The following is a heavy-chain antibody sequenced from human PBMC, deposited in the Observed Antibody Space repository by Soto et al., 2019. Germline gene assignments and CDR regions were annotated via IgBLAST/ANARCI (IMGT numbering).Heavy chain of an antibody. CDR1: GGSISNGCYY. J-gene: IGHJ4*01. D-gene: IGHD3-10*01. V-gene: IGHV4-31*03. CDR2: IHYSGST. Sequence: RSLTCTVSGGSISNGCYYWNWVRQHPGKGLEWIGYIHYSGSTWYNPSLESRVTISVDTSKDQFSLKLRSVTAADTAVYYCARVRGSGSYAAYYFDSWGQGTMVTVSS. CDR3: ARVRGSGSYAAYYFDS.